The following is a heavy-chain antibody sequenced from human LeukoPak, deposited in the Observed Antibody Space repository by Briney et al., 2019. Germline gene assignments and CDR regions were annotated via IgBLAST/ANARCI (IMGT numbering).Heavy chain of an antibody. CDR2: INPSGGST. CDR3: ARDGTVDTAMTWEYYYYYMDV. CDR1: GYTFTSYY. D-gene: IGHD5-18*01. J-gene: IGHJ6*03. V-gene: IGHV1-46*01. Sequence: GASVKVSCKASGYTFTSYYMHWVRQAPGQGLEWMGIINPSGGSTSYAQKFQGRVTMTRDTSTSTVYMELGSLRSEDTAVYYCARDGTVDTAMTWEYYYYYMDVWGKGTTVTASS.